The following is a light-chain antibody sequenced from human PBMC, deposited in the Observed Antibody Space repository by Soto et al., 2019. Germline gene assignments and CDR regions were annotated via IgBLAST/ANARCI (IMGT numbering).Light chain of an antibody. CDR1: QSVNSN. V-gene: IGKV3-20*01. J-gene: IGKJ5*01. CDR3: QEYDGAPIT. CDR2: GAS. Sequence: EIVMTQSPATLSVSPGERATLSCRASQSVNSNLAWYQQKPGQAPRLLIYGASSRATGIPDRFSGSGSGTDFTLTIARLEPEDFAVYYCQEYDGAPITFGLGTRLEIK.